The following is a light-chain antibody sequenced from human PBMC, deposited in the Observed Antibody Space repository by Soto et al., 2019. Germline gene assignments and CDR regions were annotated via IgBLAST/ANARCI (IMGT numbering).Light chain of an antibody. J-gene: IGKJ1*01. CDR2: DAS. V-gene: IGKV1-5*01. CDR3: QQYNSYSGM. CDR1: QTIGSW. Sequence: DIPMTQSPSTLSASVGDRVTVTCRASQTIGSWLAWYQQKPGRAPKLLIFDASSLESGVPSRFSGNGSGTEFTLTISGLRPDDFASYYCQQYNSYSGMFGQGTKVDIK.